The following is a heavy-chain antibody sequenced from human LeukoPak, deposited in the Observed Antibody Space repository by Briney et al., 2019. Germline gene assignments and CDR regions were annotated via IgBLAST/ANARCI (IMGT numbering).Heavy chain of an antibody. V-gene: IGHV3-48*03. CDR2: ISSSGSTI. CDR1: GFTFSSYE. J-gene: IGHJ5*02. D-gene: IGHD3-9*01. Sequence: PGGSLRLSCAASGFTFSSYEMNWVRQAPGKGLEWVSYISSSGSTIYYADSVKGRFTISRDNAKNSPYLQMNSLRAEDTAVYYCARGNYDILTGFWFDPWGQGTLVTVSS. CDR3: ARGNYDILTGFWFDP.